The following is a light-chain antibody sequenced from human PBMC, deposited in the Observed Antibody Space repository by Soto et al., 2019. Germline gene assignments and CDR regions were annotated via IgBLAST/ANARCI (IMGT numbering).Light chain of an antibody. V-gene: IGLV2-8*01. J-gene: IGLJ2*01. CDR1: SSDVGGYKY. Sequence: QSVLTQPPSASGSPGQSLTISCTGSSSDVGGYKYVSWYQQHPGKAPKLLIYEVSKRPSGVPARLSGSKSGNTDSLSVSGLRTEDEADYYCSSYGGSNNVVFGGWTKLTVL. CDR3: SSYGGSNNVV. CDR2: EVS.